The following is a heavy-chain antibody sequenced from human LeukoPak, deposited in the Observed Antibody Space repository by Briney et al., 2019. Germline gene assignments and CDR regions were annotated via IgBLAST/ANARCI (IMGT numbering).Heavy chain of an antibody. D-gene: IGHD2-2*01. CDR3: ATYCSSTSCWNDY. CDR1: GFTFSSYS. J-gene: IGHJ4*02. Sequence: PGRSLRLSCAASGFTFSSYSMNWVRQAPGKGLEWVSYISSSSSTIYYADSVKGRFTISRDNAKNSLYLQMNSLRAEDTAVYYCATYCSSTSCWNDYWGQGTLVTVSS. CDR2: ISSSSSTI. V-gene: IGHV3-48*04.